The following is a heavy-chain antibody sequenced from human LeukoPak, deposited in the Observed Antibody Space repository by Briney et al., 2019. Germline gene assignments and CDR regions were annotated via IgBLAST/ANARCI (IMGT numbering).Heavy chain of an antibody. V-gene: IGHV4-59*01. J-gene: IGHJ5*02. CDR3: ATLIGYSNWFDP. Sequence: SETLSLTCTVSGGSINSNYWSWIRQPPGKGLEWIGYIYYSGSTKYNPTLKSRVTISVDRSKNQFSLKLSSVTAADTAVYYCATLIGYSNWFDPWGQGTLVTVSS. CDR2: IYYSGST. CDR1: GGSINSNY. D-gene: IGHD1-26*01.